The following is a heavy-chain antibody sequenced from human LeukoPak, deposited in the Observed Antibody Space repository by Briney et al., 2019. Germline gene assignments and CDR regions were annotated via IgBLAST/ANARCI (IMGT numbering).Heavy chain of an antibody. CDR3: ARGIADPYSFDS. Sequence: SQTLSLICTVSVGSINLYYWNWIPQPAGKGLEWIGRIYSTGRTNYSPSLNRRVTMSVDKSKIQFSLNLSSVTAADTAVYYCARGIADPYSFDSWGQGILVTVSS. CDR1: VGSINLYY. D-gene: IGHD6-13*01. CDR2: IYSTGRT. V-gene: IGHV4-4*07. J-gene: IGHJ4*02.